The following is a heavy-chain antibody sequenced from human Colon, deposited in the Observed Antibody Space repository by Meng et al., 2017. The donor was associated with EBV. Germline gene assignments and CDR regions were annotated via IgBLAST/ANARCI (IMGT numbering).Heavy chain of an antibody. CDR2: IYYRGST. D-gene: IGHD3-3*02. CDR1: GGSIQSSRSY. CDR3: VISSHN. J-gene: IGHJ4*02. V-gene: IGHV4-39*07. Sequence: QLRRGDSGHGWCRLLASLALRCPAYGGSIQSSRSYWGWVRQPPGKGLEWIGSIYYRGSTNYNPSLKSRISMSVDMSKNQFSLKVNSVTAADTAIYYCVISSHNWGQGTLVTVSS.